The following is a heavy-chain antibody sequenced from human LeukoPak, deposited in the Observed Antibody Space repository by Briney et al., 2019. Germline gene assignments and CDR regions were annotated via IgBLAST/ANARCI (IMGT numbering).Heavy chain of an antibody. CDR3: ARADGVIITGSWFDP. CDR2: IYTSGST. D-gene: IGHD3-10*01. V-gene: IGHV4-61*02. CDR1: GGSISSGSYY. J-gene: IGHJ5*02. Sequence: SQTLSLTCTVSGGSISSGSYYWSWIRQPAGKGLEWIGRIYTSGSTNYNPSLKSRVTISVDTSKNQFSLKLSSVTAADTAVYYCARADGVIITGSWFDPWGQRTLVTVSS.